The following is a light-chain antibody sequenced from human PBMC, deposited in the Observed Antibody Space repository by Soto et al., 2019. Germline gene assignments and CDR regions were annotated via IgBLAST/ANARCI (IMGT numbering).Light chain of an antibody. J-gene: IGLJ1*01. CDR1: SSDVGGYNY. CDR2: DVS. CDR3: CSYAGSYTYV. V-gene: IGLV2-11*01. Sequence: QSVLTQPRSVSGSPGRSVTISCTGTSSDVGGYNYVSWYQQHPGKAPKLMIYDVSKRPSGVPDRFSGSKSGNTASLTISGLQAEDEADYYCCSYAGSYTYVFGTGTQLTVL.